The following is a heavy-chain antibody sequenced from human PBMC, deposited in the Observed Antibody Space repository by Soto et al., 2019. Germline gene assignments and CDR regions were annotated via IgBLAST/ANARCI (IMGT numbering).Heavy chain of an antibody. J-gene: IGHJ5*02. CDR1: GFTFSSYA. CDR2: ISGSGGST. Sequence: EVQLLESGGGLVQPGGSLRLSCAASGFTFSSYAMSWVRQAPGKGLEWVSAISGSGGSTYYADSVKGRLTISRDNSKNTLYLEMNSLRAENTAVYYFSKDLHSISGTFTDPWGQGTLVTVSS. D-gene: IGHD1-20*01. CDR3: SKDLHSISGTFTDP. V-gene: IGHV3-23*01.